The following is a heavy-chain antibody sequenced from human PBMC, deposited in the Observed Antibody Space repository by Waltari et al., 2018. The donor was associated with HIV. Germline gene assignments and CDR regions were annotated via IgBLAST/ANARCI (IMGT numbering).Heavy chain of an antibody. D-gene: IGHD1-26*01. V-gene: IGHV1-69*06. CDR2: IIPSFGTA. Sequence: QVQLVQSGAEVKKPGSSVKVSCKASGGTFSSYAISWVRQAPGQGLEWMGGIIPSFGTANYAQKFQGRVTITADKSTSTAYMELSSLRSEDTAVYYCARLSWELPGGYYYYGMDVWGQGTTVTVSS. J-gene: IGHJ6*02. CDR1: GGTFSSYA. CDR3: ARLSWELPGGYYYYGMDV.